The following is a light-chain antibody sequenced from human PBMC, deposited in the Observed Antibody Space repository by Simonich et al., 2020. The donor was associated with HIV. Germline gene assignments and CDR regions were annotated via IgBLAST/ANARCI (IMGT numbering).Light chain of an antibody. CDR1: QSINSW. Sequence: DIQMTPSSSLLSASVGDRVTITCRGSQSINSWLAWDQQKPGKAPKLLIYKAASLESGVPSRVSGSGSGTEFTLTSSSLQPDDFATYYCQQYNSYQYTFGQGTKLEIK. CDR3: QQYNSYQYT. V-gene: IGKV1-5*03. J-gene: IGKJ2*01. CDR2: KAA.